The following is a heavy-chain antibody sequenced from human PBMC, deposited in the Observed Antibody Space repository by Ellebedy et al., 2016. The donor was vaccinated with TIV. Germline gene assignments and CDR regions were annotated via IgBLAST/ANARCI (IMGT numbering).Heavy chain of an antibody. D-gene: IGHD5-18*01. CDR2: VSRSADTT. J-gene: IGHJ4*02. Sequence: GESLKISCAASGFTFRSFAMSWVRQAPGKALEWVSAVSRSADTTYYADPVKGRFTISRDNSTNTLYLQMDSLRVEDTAVYYCATRPGEGIQLWGGFDYWGQGTVVTVSS. V-gene: IGHV3-23*01. CDR1: GFTFRSFA. CDR3: ATRPGEGIQLWGGFDY.